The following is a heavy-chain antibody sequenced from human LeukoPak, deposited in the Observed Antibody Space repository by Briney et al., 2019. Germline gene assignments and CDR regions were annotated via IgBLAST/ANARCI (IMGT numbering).Heavy chain of an antibody. CDR2: ISFSGDNS. D-gene: IGHD3-16*02. Sequence: RGGSLRLSCAASGFNFRDAAMTWVRQAPGKGLEWVSLISFSGDNSYYADSVKGRFTISRDNSKNTLSLQMNSLRVEDTAIYYCAKDIELSTWGLGTMVTVSS. J-gene: IGHJ3*01. CDR1: GFNFRDAA. V-gene: IGHV3-23*01. CDR3: AKDIELST.